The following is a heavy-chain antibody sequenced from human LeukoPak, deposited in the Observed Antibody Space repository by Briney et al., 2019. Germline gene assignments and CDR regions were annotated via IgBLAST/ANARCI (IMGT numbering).Heavy chain of an antibody. J-gene: IGHJ4*02. CDR2: IWYDGSNK. Sequence: GGSLRLSCAASGFTFSSYGMHWVRQAPGKGLEWVAVIWYDGSNKYYADSVKGRFTISRDNSKNTLYLQMNSLRAEDTAVYYRAAAGERSMPSDYWGQGTLVTVSS. D-gene: IGHD2/OR15-2a*01. CDR1: GFTFSSYG. V-gene: IGHV3-33*01. CDR3: AAAGERSMPSDY.